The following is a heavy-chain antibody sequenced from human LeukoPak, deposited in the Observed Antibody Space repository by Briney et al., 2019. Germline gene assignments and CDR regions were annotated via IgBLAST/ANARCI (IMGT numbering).Heavy chain of an antibody. D-gene: IGHD3-10*01. J-gene: IGHJ6*02. CDR1: GFTFSSYS. CDR2: ISSSSSYI. CDR3: ARGLSGSYGMDV. Sequence: GGSLRLSCAASGFTFSSYSMNWVRQAPGEGLEWVSSISSSSSYIYYADSVKGRFTISRDNAKNSLYLQMNSLRAEDTAVYYCARGLSGSYGMDVWGQGTTVTVSS. V-gene: IGHV3-21*01.